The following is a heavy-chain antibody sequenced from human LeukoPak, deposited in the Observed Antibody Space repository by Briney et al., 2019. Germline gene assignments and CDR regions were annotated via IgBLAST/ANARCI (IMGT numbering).Heavy chain of an antibody. V-gene: IGHV4-59*01. D-gene: IGHD6-6*01. CDR2: IYYSGST. CDR1: GGSISSYY. J-gene: IGHJ5*02. CDR3: ARWYKYSSSWSPVNWFDP. Sequence: SETLSLTCAVSGGSISSYYWSWIRQPPGKGLEWIGYIYYSGSTNYNPSLKSRVTISVDTSKNQFSLKLSSVTAADTAVYYCARWYKYSSSWSPVNWFDPWGQGTLVTVSS.